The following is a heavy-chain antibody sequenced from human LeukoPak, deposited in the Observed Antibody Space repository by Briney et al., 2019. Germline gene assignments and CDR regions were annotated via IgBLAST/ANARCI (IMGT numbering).Heavy chain of an antibody. V-gene: IGHV4-61*02. CDR1: GDSITNGSYY. D-gene: IGHD1-7*01. Sequence: SGTLSLTCTVSGDSITNGSYYWSWIRQPAGKGLEWIGRLYIRGSTNYSPSLKSRVTISADRSKNQLSLSLRSVTAADTGVYFCARAATGNYHFDSWGQGTLVTVSS. CDR2: LYIRGST. J-gene: IGHJ4*02. CDR3: ARAATGNYHFDS.